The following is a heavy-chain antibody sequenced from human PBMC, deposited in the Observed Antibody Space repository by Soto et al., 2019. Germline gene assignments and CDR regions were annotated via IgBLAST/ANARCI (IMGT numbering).Heavy chain of an antibody. CDR1: GGTFSSYA. D-gene: IGHD3-22*01. CDR2: IIPIYGTG. Sequence: QVQLVQSGAEVKKPGSSVKVSCKASGGTFSSYAISWVRQAPGQGLEWMGGIIPIYGTGNYAQKFQGRVTITADESTSTAYMELSSLRSEDTAVYYCARDSYHYDSTGYFDYWGQGTLVTVSS. J-gene: IGHJ4*02. CDR3: ARDSYHYDSTGYFDY. V-gene: IGHV1-69*12.